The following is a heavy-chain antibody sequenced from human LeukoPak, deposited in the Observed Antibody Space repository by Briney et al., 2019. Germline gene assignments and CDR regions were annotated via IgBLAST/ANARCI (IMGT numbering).Heavy chain of an antibody. V-gene: IGHV3-11*01. CDR1: GFTFSDYY. J-gene: IGHJ6*03. Sequence: GGSLRLSCAASGFTFSDYYMNWIRQAPGKGLEWVSYISSSGSTIYYADSVKGRFTISRDNAKNSLYLQMNSLRAEDTAVYYCAKVRSTYYYYMDVWGKGTTVTVSS. D-gene: IGHD2-15*01. CDR3: AKVRSTYYYYMDV. CDR2: ISSSGSTI.